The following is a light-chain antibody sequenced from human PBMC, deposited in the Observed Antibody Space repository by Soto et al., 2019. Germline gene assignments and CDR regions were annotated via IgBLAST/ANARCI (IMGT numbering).Light chain of an antibody. CDR3: QQRGNWPLT. Sequence: EVVLTQSPATLSLSPGERATLSCRASQSVSSSLAWYQQNPGQAPRLLIYDVSNRATGIPARFSGSGSGTDFTLTISSLEPEDFAVYYCQQRGNWPLTFGGGTKVEIK. CDR1: QSVSSS. V-gene: IGKV3-11*01. CDR2: DVS. J-gene: IGKJ4*01.